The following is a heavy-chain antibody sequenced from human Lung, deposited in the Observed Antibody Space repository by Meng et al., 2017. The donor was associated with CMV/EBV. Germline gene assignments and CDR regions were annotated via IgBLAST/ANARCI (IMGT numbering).Heavy chain of an antibody. CDR3: AREGGKGDYRDYRMYYGMDV. J-gene: IGHJ6*01. CDR2: ISYSGNT. V-gene: IGHV4-39*07. Sequence: SETLSLTCSLSGTSIRSSTYYWGWIRQPPGKGLEWIGSISYSGNTYYNPSPKSPVTISVDTSKNQFSLRLSSVTAADTAVYYCAREGGKGDYRDYRMYYGMDVWGQGTTVTVSS. CDR1: GTSIRSSTYY. D-gene: IGHD4-11*01.